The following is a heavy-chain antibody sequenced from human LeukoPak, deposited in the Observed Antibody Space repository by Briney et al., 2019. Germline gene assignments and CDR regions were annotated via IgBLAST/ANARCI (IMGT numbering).Heavy chain of an antibody. J-gene: IGHJ4*02. CDR1: GFTFSSYW. CDR3: ARGSSGVLSPFDY. CDR2: IYGGGST. Sequence: PGGSLRLSCAVSGFTFSSYWMSWVRQAPGKGLEWVSVIYGGGSTYYADSVKGRFTISRDNSKNTLYLQMNSLRAEDTAVYYCARGSSGVLSPFDYWGQGTLVTVSS. D-gene: IGHD3-10*01. V-gene: IGHV3-66*01.